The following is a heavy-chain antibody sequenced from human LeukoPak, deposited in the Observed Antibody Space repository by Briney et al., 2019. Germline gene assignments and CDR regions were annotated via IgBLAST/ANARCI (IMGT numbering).Heavy chain of an antibody. CDR3: ARGLGWFDP. V-gene: IGHV4-30-2*01. Sequence: PSETLSLTCAVSGGSISSGGYSWSWIRQLPGKGLEWIGYIYHSGSTYYNPSLKSRVTISVDRSKNQFSLKLSSVTAADTAVYYCARGLGWFDPWGQGTLVTVSS. CDR1: GGSISSGGYS. CDR2: IYHSGST. D-gene: IGHD3-16*01. J-gene: IGHJ5*02.